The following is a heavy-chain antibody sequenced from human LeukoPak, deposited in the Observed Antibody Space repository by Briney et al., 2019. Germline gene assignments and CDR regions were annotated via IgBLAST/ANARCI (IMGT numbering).Heavy chain of an antibody. CDR3: ARDEGGYSYGKTKTHDY. J-gene: IGHJ4*02. Sequence: PSETLSLTCTVSGGSISSYYWSWIRQPPGKGLEWIGYIYYSGSTNYNPSLKSRVTISVDTSKNQFSLKLSSVTAADTAVYYCARDEGGYSYGKTKTHDYWGQGTLVTVSS. D-gene: IGHD5-18*01. CDR1: GGSISSYY. V-gene: IGHV4-59*01. CDR2: IYYSGST.